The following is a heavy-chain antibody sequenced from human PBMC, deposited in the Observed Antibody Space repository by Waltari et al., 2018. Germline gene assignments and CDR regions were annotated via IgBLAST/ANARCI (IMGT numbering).Heavy chain of an antibody. D-gene: IGHD1-26*01. CDR2: INAGNGNT. Sequence: QVQLVQSGAEVKKPGASVKVSCKASGYTFTSYAMHWVRQAPGQRLEWMGWINAGNGNTKYSQKFQGRVTITRDTSASTAYMELSSRRSEDTAVYYCARGIVGATPAEKKGWLGWFDPWGQGTLVIVSS. J-gene: IGHJ5*02. CDR1: GYTFTSYA. CDR3: ARGIVGATPAEKKGWLGWFDP. V-gene: IGHV1-3*01.